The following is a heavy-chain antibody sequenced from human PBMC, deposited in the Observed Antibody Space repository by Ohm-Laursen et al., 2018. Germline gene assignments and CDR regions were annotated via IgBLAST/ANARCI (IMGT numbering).Heavy chain of an antibody. CDR2: INHSGST. CDR1: GGSFSGYY. J-gene: IGHJ4*02. Sequence: GTLSLTCAVYGGSFSGYYWSWIRQPPGKGLEWIGEINHSGSTNYNPSLKSRVTISVDTSKNQFSLKLSSVTAADTAVYYCARRVGRGVLRFLEWPYFFDYWGQGTLVTVSS. V-gene: IGHV4-34*01. CDR3: ARRVGRGVLRFLEWPYFFDY. D-gene: IGHD3-3*01.